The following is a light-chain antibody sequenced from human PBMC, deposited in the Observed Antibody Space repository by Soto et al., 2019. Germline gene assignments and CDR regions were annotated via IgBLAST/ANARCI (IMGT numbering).Light chain of an antibody. CDR2: GAD. CDR3: QQYNHCPF. Sequence: TVMTQSPATLSASPGERATLSCRASQSVASNLAWYQQKPGQSPRLLIHGADTRATGIPARFSGSGSGTESTPPISTLQSGVLEVYYCQQYNHCPFFGQGINLEIK. CDR1: QSVASN. J-gene: IGKJ2*01. V-gene: IGKV3-15*01.